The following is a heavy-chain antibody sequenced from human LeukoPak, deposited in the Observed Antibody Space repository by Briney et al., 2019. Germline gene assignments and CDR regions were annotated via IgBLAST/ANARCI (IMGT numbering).Heavy chain of an antibody. CDR3: AKGRFLSTSHFDY. Sequence: GGSLRLSCAASGFTFDDYAMHWVRQAPGKGLEWVSGISWNSGSIGYADSVKGRFTISRDNAKNSLYLQMNSLRAEDTALYYCAKGRFLSTSHFDYWGQGTLVTVSS. D-gene: IGHD2/OR15-2a*01. CDR2: ISWNSGSI. J-gene: IGHJ4*02. CDR1: GFTFDDYA. V-gene: IGHV3-9*01.